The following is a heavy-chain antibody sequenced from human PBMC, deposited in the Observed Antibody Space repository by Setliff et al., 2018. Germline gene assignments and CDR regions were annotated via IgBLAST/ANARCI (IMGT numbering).Heavy chain of an antibody. D-gene: IGHD3-3*01. Sequence: SVKVSCKASGGTFSSYAISWVRQAPGQGLEWMGGIIPIFGTANYAQKFQGRVTITADESTSTAYMELSSLRSEDTAVYYCASNYEIPFYNWFDPWCQGTLFTVAS. J-gene: IGHJ5*02. CDR1: GGTFSSYA. V-gene: IGHV1-69*13. CDR3: ASNYEIPFYNWFDP. CDR2: IIPIFGTA.